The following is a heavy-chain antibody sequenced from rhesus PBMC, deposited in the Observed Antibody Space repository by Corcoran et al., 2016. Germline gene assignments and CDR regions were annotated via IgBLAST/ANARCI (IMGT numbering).Heavy chain of an antibody. CDR2: IRSKTYHGTA. D-gene: IGHD1-44*01. Sequence: EVQLVESGGGSVQPGGSLSLSCAASGFTVSDHYIYWGRQAPGKGLDWVGFIRSKTYHGTAEYAASVRGRFTISRDDSKSIAYLQMDSLKTDDTAVYYCGNYNNYFDYWGQGVLVTVSS. J-gene: IGHJ4*01. V-gene: IGHV3-184*01. CDR1: GFTVSDHY. CDR3: GNYNNYFDY.